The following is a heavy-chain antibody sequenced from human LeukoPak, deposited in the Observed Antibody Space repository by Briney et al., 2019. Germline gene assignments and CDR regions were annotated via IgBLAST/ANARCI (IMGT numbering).Heavy chain of an antibody. J-gene: IGHJ4*02. D-gene: IGHD2-15*01. CDR2: ISDNGGGT. V-gene: IGHV3-23*01. Sequence: GGSLRLSRAAAGFSFGSYAMGWVRQAPGRGLEWVSGISDNGGGTYYGDYVKGRFTISRDNSKNMLYLQMNGLRAEDTALYYCAKERSTVGTPLFDNWGQGILVTVSS. CDR1: GFSFGSYA. CDR3: AKERSTVGTPLFDN.